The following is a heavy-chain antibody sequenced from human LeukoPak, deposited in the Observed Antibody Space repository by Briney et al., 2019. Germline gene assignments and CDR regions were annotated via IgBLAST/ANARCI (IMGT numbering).Heavy chain of an antibody. Sequence: SQTLSLTCTVSGGSISSGNYYWNWIRHPPGKGLECIGYIHYSGTTYYNPSLKSRVTISVDTSKNQFSLKLSSVTAADTAVYYCVRGRGTAVSTGNWFDPWGQGTLVTVSS. D-gene: IGHD4-17*01. J-gene: IGHJ5*02. CDR1: GGSISSGNYY. CDR3: VRGRGTAVSTGNWFDP. V-gene: IGHV4-30-4*01. CDR2: IHYSGTT.